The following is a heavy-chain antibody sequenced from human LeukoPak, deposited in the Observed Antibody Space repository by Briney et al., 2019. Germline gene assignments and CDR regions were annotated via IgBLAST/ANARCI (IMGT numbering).Heavy chain of an antibody. Sequence: QPGGSLRLSCAASGFSCSTRGMSWVRQAPGKGLEWVSAISGNDESTFYADSVKGRFTISRDNSRNTLYLQMNSLRAEDTAVYYCAKLHQLYDSSGYPLDYWGQGTLVTVSS. J-gene: IGHJ4*02. V-gene: IGHV3-23*01. CDR1: GFSCSTRG. CDR2: ISGNDEST. CDR3: AKLHQLYDSSGYPLDY. D-gene: IGHD3-22*01.